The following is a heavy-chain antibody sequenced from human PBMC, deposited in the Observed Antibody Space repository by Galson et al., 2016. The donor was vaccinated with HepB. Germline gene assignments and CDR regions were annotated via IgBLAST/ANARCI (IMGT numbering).Heavy chain of an antibody. V-gene: IGHV2-5*02. CDR1: GFSLSTSGVG. Sequence: PALVKPTQTLTLTCTFSGFSLSTSGVGVGWIRQPPGKALEWLALIYWDDDKRYSSSLKSRLTITKDTSKNQVVLTMTNMDPVDTATYYCAHSFVVVVVSGTETMFDYWGQGTLVTVSS. J-gene: IGHJ4*02. CDR2: IYWDDDK. D-gene: IGHD2-15*01. CDR3: AHSFVVVVVSGTETMFDY.